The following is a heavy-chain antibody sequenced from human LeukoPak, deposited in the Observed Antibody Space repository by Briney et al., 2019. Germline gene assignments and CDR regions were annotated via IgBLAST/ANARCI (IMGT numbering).Heavy chain of an antibody. Sequence: PGGSLRLSCAASGFTFSTYAMSWVRQAPGKGLEWVSAISGSGGTTYYADSVKGRFTISRDNSKNTLYLQMNSLRAEDTAVYYCAKGSGSSSSAHPSIYYYYYYMDVWGKGTTVTVSS. V-gene: IGHV3-23*01. CDR1: GFTFSTYA. CDR3: AKGSGSSSSAHPSIYYYYYYMDV. J-gene: IGHJ6*03. CDR2: ISGSGGTT. D-gene: IGHD6-6*01.